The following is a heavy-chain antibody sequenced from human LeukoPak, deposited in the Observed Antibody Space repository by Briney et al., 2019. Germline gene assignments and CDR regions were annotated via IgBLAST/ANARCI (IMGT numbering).Heavy chain of an antibody. Sequence: GGSLRLSCAASGFTFSSFAMNWVRQAPGKGLEWVSIMSGDATSTYYADSVKGRFTNSRDNSKNTLYLQMNSLRADDTAVYYCAKRTSGSSWYSSDSWGQGTLVTVSS. CDR2: MSGDATST. CDR1: GFTFSSFA. V-gene: IGHV3-23*01. CDR3: AKRTSGSSWYSSDS. D-gene: IGHD6-13*01. J-gene: IGHJ4*02.